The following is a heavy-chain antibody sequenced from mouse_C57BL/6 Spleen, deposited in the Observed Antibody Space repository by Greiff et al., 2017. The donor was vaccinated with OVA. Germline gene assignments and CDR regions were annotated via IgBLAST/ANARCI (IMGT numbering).Heavy chain of an antibody. J-gene: IGHJ2*01. Sequence: VQLQQSGAELVKPGASVKISCKASGYAFSSYWMNWVKQRPGQGLEWIGQIYPGDGDTNYNGKFKGKATLTADKSSSTAYMQLSSLTSEDSAVYFCARENSTTVYPDYWGPGTTLTVSS. V-gene: IGHV1-80*01. D-gene: IGHD1-1*01. CDR2: IYPGDGDT. CDR3: ARENSTTVYPDY. CDR1: GYAFSSYW.